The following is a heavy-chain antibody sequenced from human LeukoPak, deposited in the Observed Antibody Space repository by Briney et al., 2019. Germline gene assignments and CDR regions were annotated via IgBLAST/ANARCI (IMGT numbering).Heavy chain of an antibody. J-gene: IGHJ6*03. CDR1: GFTFDDYA. CDR2: I. V-gene: IGHV3-9*01. CDR3: TKDTSSYYLHYMDV. D-gene: IGHD6-13*01. Sequence: GGSLRLSCVASGFTFDDYAMHWVRQAPGKGLEWVSGIKGRFTISRDNAKNSLYPQVNSLRAEDTALYFCTKDTSSYYLHYMDVGGKGTPVTVSS.